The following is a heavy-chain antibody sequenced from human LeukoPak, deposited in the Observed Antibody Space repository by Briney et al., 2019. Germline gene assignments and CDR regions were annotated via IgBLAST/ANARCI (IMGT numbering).Heavy chain of an antibody. J-gene: IGHJ1*01. CDR1: GGSISSSSYY. Sequence: SETLSLTCTVSGGSISSSSYYWGWIRQPPGKGLEWIGSIYYSGSTYYNPSLKIQVTISVDTSKNQFSLKLSSVTAADTAVYYCARLFPLWFGELLSTEYFQHWGQGTLVTVSS. CDR3: ARLFPLWFGELLSTEYFQH. V-gene: IGHV4-39*01. CDR2: IYYSGST. D-gene: IGHD3-10*01.